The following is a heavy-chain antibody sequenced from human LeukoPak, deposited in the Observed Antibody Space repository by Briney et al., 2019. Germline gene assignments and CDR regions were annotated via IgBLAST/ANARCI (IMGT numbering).Heavy chain of an antibody. CDR2: ISYDGSNK. V-gene: IGHV3-30-3*01. CDR3: AREFGQLANYFDY. CDR1: GFTVSSFA. Sequence: GWSLRLSCAASGFTVSSFAMHWVRQAPGKGLEWVAVISYDGSNKYYADSVKGRFTISRDNSKNTLYLQMNSLRAEDTAVYYCAREFGQLANYFDYWGQGTLVTVSS. D-gene: IGHD6-6*01. J-gene: IGHJ4*02.